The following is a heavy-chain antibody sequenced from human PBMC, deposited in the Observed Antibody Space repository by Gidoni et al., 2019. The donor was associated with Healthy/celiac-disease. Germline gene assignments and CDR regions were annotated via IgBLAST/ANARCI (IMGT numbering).Heavy chain of an antibody. V-gene: IGHV7-4-1*02. CDR1: GYTFTSYA. CDR2: INTNTGNP. CDR3: ARESTPGGWYEKDAFDI. J-gene: IGHJ3*02. D-gene: IGHD6-19*01. Sequence: QVQLVQSGSELKKPGASVKVSCQASGYTFTSYAMNWVRQAPGQGLEWMGWINTNTGNPTDAQGFTGRFVFSLDTSVSTAYLQISSLKAEDTAVYYCARESTPGGWYEKDAFDIWGQGTMVTVSS.